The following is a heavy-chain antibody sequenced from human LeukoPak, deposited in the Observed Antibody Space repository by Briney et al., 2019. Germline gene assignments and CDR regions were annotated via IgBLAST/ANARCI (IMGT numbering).Heavy chain of an antibody. Sequence: SGTLSLTCNVSGDSISSGNYYWSWIRQPAGKGLEWIGRIYMNKKTNYNPSLKSRVTISVDTSKNQFSLKLSSVTAADTAVYYCARRGLLWFGGDAFDIWGQGTMVTVSS. V-gene: IGHV4-61*02. CDR3: ARRGLLWFGGDAFDI. CDR2: IYMNKKT. D-gene: IGHD3-10*01. CDR1: GDSISSGNYY. J-gene: IGHJ3*02.